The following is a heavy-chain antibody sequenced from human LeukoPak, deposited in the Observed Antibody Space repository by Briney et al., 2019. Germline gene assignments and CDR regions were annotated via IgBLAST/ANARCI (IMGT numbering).Heavy chain of an antibody. V-gene: IGHV3-13*01. CDR3: VRDYGPGGFGP. D-gene: IGHD3-10*01. CDR2: IGTGGDT. Sequence: GGSLRLSCAVSGFSFDNYDRHWVRQISGEGLEWVAAIGTGGDTYYRDSVKGRFTISRGNAKNPLCLQMNSLRVGDTAVYYCVRDYGPGGFGPWGQGALVTVSS. J-gene: IGHJ5*02. CDR1: GFSFDNYD.